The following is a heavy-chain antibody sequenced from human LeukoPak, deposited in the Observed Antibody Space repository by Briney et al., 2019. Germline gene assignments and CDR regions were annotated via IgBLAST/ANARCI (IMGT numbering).Heavy chain of an antibody. CDR3: ARVALGRRWLQTSYYYGMDV. Sequence: SVKVSCKASGGTFSSYAISWVRQAPGQGLEWMGGIIPIFGTANYAQKFQGRVTITADESTSTAYMELSSLRSEDTAVYYCARVALGRRWLQTSYYYGMDVWGQGITVTVSS. J-gene: IGHJ6*02. CDR2: IIPIFGTA. CDR1: GGTFSSYA. V-gene: IGHV1-69*13. D-gene: IGHD5-24*01.